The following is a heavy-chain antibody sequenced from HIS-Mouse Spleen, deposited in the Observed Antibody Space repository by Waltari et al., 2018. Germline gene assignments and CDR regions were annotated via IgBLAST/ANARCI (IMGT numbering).Heavy chain of an antibody. CDR1: GVHFSTVG. D-gene: IGHD6-13*01. Sequence: QVQLVESGGGVVQPGRSLRLPCAASGVHFSTVGMHGVRQAPGKGLEWVAVISYDGSNKYYADSVKGRFTISRDNSKNTLYLQMNSLRAEDTAVYYCAKEYSSSHNWFDPWGQGTLVTVSS. CDR3: AKEYSSSHNWFDP. J-gene: IGHJ5*02. V-gene: IGHV3-30*18. CDR2: ISYDGSNK.